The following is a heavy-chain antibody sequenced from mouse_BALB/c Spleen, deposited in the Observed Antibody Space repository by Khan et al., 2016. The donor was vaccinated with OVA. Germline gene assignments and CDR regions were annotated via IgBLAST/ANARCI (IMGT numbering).Heavy chain of an antibody. V-gene: IGHV1-87*01. CDR3: ARGRLTTGYFDY. CDR1: GYTFTGYW. J-gene: IGHJ2*01. CDR2: IYPGDGNT. Sequence: VQLVESGPELARPGASVNLSCKASGYTFTGYWMQWVKQRPGQGMEWIGAIYPGDGNTRYTQKFKGKATLTADKSSSTAYMQLSSLASEDSAVYDCARGRLTTGYFDYWGQGTTLTVSA. D-gene: IGHD1-1*01.